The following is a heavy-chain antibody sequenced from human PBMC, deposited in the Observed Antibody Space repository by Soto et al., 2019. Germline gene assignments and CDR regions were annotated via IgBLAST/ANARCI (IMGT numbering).Heavy chain of an antibody. CDR3: ARDLDP. CDR2: IYYRGRT. Sequence: QVQLQESGPGLVKPSETLSLTCTVSGGSISSYYWSWIRQPPGTGLEWNGYIYYRGRTNYNPPLESRVTISVDPAKNQFSVKRSSGTAADTAVYYCARDLDPWGQGTLVTVSS. J-gene: IGHJ5*02. V-gene: IGHV4-59*01. CDR1: GGSISSYY.